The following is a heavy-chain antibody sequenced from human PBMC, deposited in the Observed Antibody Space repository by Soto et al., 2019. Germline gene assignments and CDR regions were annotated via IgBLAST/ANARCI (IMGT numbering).Heavy chain of an antibody. V-gene: IGHV1-58*01. CDR1: GFTFTSSA. CDR2: IVVGSGNT. D-gene: IGHD3-16*01. J-gene: IGHJ6*02. CDR3: AARGGYYYGMDV. Sequence: QMQLVQSGPEVKKPGTSVKVSCKASGFTFTSSAVQWVRQARGQRLEWIGWIVVGSGNTNYAQKFQERVTITRDMSTSTAYMGLRSLRSEDTAVYYCAARGGYYYGMDVWGQGTTVTVSS.